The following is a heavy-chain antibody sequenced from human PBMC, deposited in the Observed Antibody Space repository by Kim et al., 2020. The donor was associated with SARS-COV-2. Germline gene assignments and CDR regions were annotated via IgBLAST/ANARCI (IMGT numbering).Heavy chain of an antibody. J-gene: IGHJ1*01. CDR3: ARGENYYCSGGSCYSAH. D-gene: IGHD2-15*01. Sequence: SETLSLTCAVYGGSFSGYYWSWIRQPPGKGLEWIGEINHSGSTNYNPSLKSRVTISVDTSKNQFSLKLSSVTAADTAVYYCARGENYYCSGGSCYSAHW. CDR1: GGSFSGYY. V-gene: IGHV4-34*01. CDR2: INHSGST.